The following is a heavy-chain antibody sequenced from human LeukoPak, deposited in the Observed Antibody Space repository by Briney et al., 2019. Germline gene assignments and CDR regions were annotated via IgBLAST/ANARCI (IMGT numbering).Heavy chain of an antibody. Sequence: HGESLKISCKGSGYSFTSYWIAWVRQMPGKGLEWMGIIYPGDSDIRYSPSFQGQVTISADKSISTAYLQWSSLKASDTAMYYCARRGGYCSSTSCYPRNWFDPWGQGTLVTVSS. CDR3: ARRGGYCSSTSCYPRNWFDP. V-gene: IGHV5-51*01. D-gene: IGHD2-2*01. CDR2: IYPGDSDI. CDR1: GYSFTSYW. J-gene: IGHJ5*02.